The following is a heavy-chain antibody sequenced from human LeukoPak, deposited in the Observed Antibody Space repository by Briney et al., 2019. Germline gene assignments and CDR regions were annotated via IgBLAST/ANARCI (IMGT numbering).Heavy chain of an antibody. D-gene: IGHD6-19*01. CDR3: ARGRRKQWLAFIDAFDI. CDR2: INHSGST. V-gene: IGHV4-34*01. CDR1: GGSISSYY. J-gene: IGHJ3*02. Sequence: SETLSLTCTVSGGSISSYYWSWIRQPPGKGLEWIGEINHSGSTNYNPPLKSRVTISVDTSKNQFSLKLSSVTAADTAVYYCARGRRKQWLAFIDAFDIWGQGTMVTVSS.